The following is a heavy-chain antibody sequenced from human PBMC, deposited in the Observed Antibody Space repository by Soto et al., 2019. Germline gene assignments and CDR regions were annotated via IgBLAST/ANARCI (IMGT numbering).Heavy chain of an antibody. CDR2: INAGNGNT. V-gene: IGHV1-3*05. Sequence: QVQLVQSGAEEKKPGASVKVSCKASGYTFTSYAMHWVRQAPGQRREWMGWINAGNGNTKYSQKFQGRVTITRDTSASTAYMELSSLRSEDTAVYYCAGDKAFGVGRFDYWGQGTLVTVSS. CDR3: AGDKAFGVGRFDY. CDR1: GYTFTSYA. D-gene: IGHD3-10*01. J-gene: IGHJ4*02.